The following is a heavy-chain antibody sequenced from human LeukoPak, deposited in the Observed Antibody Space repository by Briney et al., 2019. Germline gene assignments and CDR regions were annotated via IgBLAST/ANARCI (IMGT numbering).Heavy chain of an antibody. CDR2: SIGSGDGT. CDR1: GFTFSSYA. V-gene: IGHV3-23*01. J-gene: IGHJ6*03. CDR3: ARGGKIAGYYYFYMDV. D-gene: IGHD2/OR15-2a*01. Sequence: GGSLRLSCAASGFTFSSYAMSWVRQAPGKGLEWVSGSIGSGDGTYYADSVKGRFTMSRDNSKNTLYLQMNRLRVEDTAVYYCARGGKIAGYYYFYMDVWGKGTTVIVSS.